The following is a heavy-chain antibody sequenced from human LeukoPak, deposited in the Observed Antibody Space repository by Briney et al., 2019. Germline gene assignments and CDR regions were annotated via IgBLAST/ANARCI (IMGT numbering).Heavy chain of an antibody. V-gene: IGHV3-23*01. J-gene: IGHJ5*02. CDR1: GFTFSSYA. D-gene: IGHD5-12*01. Sequence: GGSLRLSCAASGFTFSSYAMSWVRQAPGKGLEWVSAIRGSGGSTYYADSVKGRFTISRDNSKNTLYLQMNSLRAEDTAVYYCAKDAEVGGYSGYNWFDPWGQGTLVTVSS. CDR3: AKDAEVGGYSGYNWFDP. CDR2: IRGSGGST.